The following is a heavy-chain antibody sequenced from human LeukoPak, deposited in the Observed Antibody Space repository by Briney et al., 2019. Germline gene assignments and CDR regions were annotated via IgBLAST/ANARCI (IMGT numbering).Heavy chain of an antibody. CDR2: IYYSGST. V-gene: IGHV4-59*01. J-gene: IGHJ4*02. CDR1: GGSISSYH. D-gene: IGHD1-26*01. Sequence: SETLSLTCTVSGGSISSYHWSWIRQPPGKGLEWIGYIYYSGSTNYNPSLKSRVTISVDTSKNQFSLKLSSVTAADTAVYYCARESGSDFDYWGQGTLVTVSS. CDR3: ARESGSDFDY.